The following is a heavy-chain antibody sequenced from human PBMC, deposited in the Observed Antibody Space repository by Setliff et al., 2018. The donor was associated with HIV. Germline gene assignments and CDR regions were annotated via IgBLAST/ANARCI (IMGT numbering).Heavy chain of an antibody. CDR2: INPNSGGT. D-gene: IGHD3-10*01. Sequence: GASVKVSCKASGYPFSGYYMHWVRQAPGQGLEWVGRINPNSGGTNYAQKFQGRVTMTRDTSISTAYMELSRLRSDDTAVYYCARVWLYYYGSGPEAPFDYWGQGTLVTVSS. CDR3: ARVWLYYYGSGPEAPFDY. J-gene: IGHJ4*02. V-gene: IGHV1-2*06. CDR1: GYPFSGYY.